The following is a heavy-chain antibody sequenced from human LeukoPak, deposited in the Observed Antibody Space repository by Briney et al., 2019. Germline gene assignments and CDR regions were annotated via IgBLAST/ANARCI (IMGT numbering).Heavy chain of an antibody. D-gene: IGHD6-13*01. CDR3: ARHSGHSSWYYGLDV. V-gene: IGHV1-69*13. CDR1: GGTFSNHA. J-gene: IGHJ6*02. CDR2: IIPIDDST. Sequence: SVKVSCKASGGTFSNHAFSWVRQAPGQGPEWMGGIIPIDDSTNYVQKFQDRVMITADEATNIIYMELGSLKSEDTAEYYCARHSGHSSWYYGLDVWGQGTTVIVSS.